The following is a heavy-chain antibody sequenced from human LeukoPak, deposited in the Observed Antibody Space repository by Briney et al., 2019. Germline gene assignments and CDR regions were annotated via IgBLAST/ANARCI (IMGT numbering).Heavy chain of an antibody. J-gene: IGHJ6*02. CDR3: ARDWGATMVRGVSPFPGDLYYYYGMDV. D-gene: IGHD3-10*01. Sequence: GGSLRLSCAASGFTFSSYSMNWVRQAPGKGLEWVSYISSSSSTIYYADSVKGRFTISRDNAKNSLYLQMNSLRAEDTAVYYCARDWGATMVRGVSPFPGDLYYYYGMDVWGQGTTVTVSS. CDR1: GFTFSSYS. V-gene: IGHV3-48*04. CDR2: ISSSSSTI.